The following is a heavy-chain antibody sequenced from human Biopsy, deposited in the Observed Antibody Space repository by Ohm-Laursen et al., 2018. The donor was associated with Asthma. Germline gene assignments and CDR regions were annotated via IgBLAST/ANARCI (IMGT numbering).Heavy chain of an antibody. CDR2: ISYDGNHK. Sequence: SLRLSCTASGFMFRSFGMHWVRQAPGKGLEWVAVISYDGNHKFYEDSVKGRFTISRDNSKNTQYLQMNSLRTEDTAVYYCAKRRGYSGHDNDYWGQGTLVIVSS. CDR3: AKRRGYSGHDNDY. V-gene: IGHV3-30*18. D-gene: IGHD5-12*01. CDR1: GFMFRSFG. J-gene: IGHJ4*02.